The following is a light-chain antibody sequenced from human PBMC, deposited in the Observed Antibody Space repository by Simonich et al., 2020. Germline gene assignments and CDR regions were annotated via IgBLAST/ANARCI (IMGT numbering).Light chain of an antibody. CDR2: STH. Sequence: QTVVTQEPSFSVSPGGTVPLTCGLSSGSVSTSYYPSWYQQTPGQAPRTLLYSTHARSSGVPDRFSGSILGNKAALTITGAQADDESDYYCVLYMGSGIWVFGGGTKLTVL. CDR3: VLYMGSGIWV. V-gene: IGLV8-61*01. CDR1: SGSVSTSYY. J-gene: IGLJ3*02.